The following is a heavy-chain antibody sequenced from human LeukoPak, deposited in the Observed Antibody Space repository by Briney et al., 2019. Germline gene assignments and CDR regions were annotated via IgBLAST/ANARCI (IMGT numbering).Heavy chain of an antibody. CDR2: ISSSSAYI. Sequence: GGSLRLSCAASGFTFSTYSMDWVRQAPGKGLEWVSFISSSSAYIDYADSVKGRFTISRDNAKNSLYLQMNSLRAEDTAVYYCARDEVITGTTSTYYYYYYMDVWGKGTTVTVSS. CDR3: ARDEVITGTTSTYYYYYYMDV. CDR1: GFTFSTYS. V-gene: IGHV3-21*06. D-gene: IGHD1-7*01. J-gene: IGHJ6*03.